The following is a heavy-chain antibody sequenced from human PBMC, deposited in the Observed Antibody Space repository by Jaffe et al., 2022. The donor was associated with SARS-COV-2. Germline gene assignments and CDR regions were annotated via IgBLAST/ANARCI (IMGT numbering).Heavy chain of an antibody. Sequence: QMQLVQSGPEVKKPGTSVKVSCKASGFTFTSSAVQWVRQARGQRLEWIGWIVVGSGNTNYAQKFQERVTITRDMSTSTAYMELSSLRSEDTAVYYCAGHSSGYDWYFDLWGRGTLVTVSS. D-gene: IGHD3-22*01. V-gene: IGHV1-58*01. CDR2: IVVGSGNT. CDR1: GFTFTSSA. CDR3: AGHSSGYDWYFDL. J-gene: IGHJ2*01.